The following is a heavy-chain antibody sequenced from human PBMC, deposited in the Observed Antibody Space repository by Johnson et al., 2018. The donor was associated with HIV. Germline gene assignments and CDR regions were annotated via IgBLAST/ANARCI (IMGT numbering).Heavy chain of an antibody. J-gene: IGHJ3*02. CDR2: IGTAGDT. CDR3: TRDGLDAFDM. Sequence: VQLVESGGGLVQPGGSLRLSCAASGFTFSSYDMHWVRQATGKGLEWVSAIGTAGDTYYADSVKGRFTISRDNAKNTLYLQMNSLRVEDTALYYCTRDGLDAFDMWGQGTMVTVSS. CDR1: GFTFSSYD. V-gene: IGHV3-13*01.